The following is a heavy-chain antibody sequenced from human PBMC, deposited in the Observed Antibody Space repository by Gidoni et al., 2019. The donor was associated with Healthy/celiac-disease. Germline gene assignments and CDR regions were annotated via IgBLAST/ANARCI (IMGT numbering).Heavy chain of an antibody. Sequence: QVQLVQSGAAVKKPGASVKVSCKASGYTFTSYYMHWVRQAPGQGLEWMGIINPSGGSTSYAQKVQGRVTMTRDTSTSTVYMELSSLRSEDTAVYYCARDPQRGWELLREDYFDYWGQGTLVTVSS. D-gene: IGHD1-26*01. J-gene: IGHJ4*02. CDR1: GYTFTSYY. CDR2: INPSGGST. V-gene: IGHV1-46*01. CDR3: ARDPQRGWELLREDYFDY.